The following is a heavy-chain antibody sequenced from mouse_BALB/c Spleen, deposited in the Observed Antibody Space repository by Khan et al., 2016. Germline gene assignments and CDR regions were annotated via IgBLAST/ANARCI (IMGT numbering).Heavy chain of an antibody. CDR3: ARWDCNYVPFAY. J-gene: IGHJ3*01. CDR1: GYAFTTYN. Sequence: VQLKQSGPELVKPGASVKVSCKGSGYAFTTYNMYWVKQSHGKSLEWIGYIDPYNGVSSYNQKFKDKATLTVDESSSTAYMHLNSLPSEDSAVYYCARWDCNYVPFAYWGQGTLVTVAA. D-gene: IGHD2-1*01. CDR2: IDPYNGVS. V-gene: IGHV1S135*01.